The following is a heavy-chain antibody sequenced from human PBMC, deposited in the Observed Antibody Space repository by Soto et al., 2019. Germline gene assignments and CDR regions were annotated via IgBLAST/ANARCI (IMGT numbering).Heavy chain of an antibody. D-gene: IGHD7-27*01. CDR3: AKNVWGYWYFDL. Sequence: VQLLESGGGLVQPGGSLRLSCAASGFTFSSYAMSWVRQAPGKGLERVSDISGSGGSTFYADSVKGRFTISRDNSKNTLYLQMNSLRAEDTAVYYCAKNVWGYWYFDLWGRGTLVTVSS. V-gene: IGHV3-23*01. CDR1: GFTFSSYA. CDR2: ISGSGGST. J-gene: IGHJ2*01.